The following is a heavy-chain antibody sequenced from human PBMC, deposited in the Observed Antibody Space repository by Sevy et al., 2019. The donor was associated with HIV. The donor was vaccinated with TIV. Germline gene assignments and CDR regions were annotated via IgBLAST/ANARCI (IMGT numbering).Heavy chain of an antibody. J-gene: IGHJ3*02. V-gene: IGHV3-21*01. CDR1: GFTFSSYS. Sequence: GGSLRLSCAASGFTFSSYSMNWVRQAPGKGLEWVSSISSSSSYIYYADSVKGRFTISRDNAKNSLYLQMNSLRAEDTAVYYCARSKDRYRGLYSGSYHDAFDIWGQGTMVTVSS. CDR2: ISSSSSYI. CDR3: ARSKDRYRGLYSGSYHDAFDI. D-gene: IGHD1-26*01.